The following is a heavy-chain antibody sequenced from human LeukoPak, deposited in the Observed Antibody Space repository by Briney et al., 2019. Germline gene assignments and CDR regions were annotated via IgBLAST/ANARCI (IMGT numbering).Heavy chain of an antibody. Sequence: ASVKVSCKASGYTFTGYYMHWVRQAPGQGLEWMGWINPNSGGTNYAQKFQGRVTMTRDTSISTAYMELSRLRSDDTAVYYCARCIVGATTCYFDYWGQGTLATVSS. CDR3: ARCIVGATTCYFDY. V-gene: IGHV1-2*02. CDR2: INPNSGGT. D-gene: IGHD1-26*01. J-gene: IGHJ4*02. CDR1: GYTFTGYY.